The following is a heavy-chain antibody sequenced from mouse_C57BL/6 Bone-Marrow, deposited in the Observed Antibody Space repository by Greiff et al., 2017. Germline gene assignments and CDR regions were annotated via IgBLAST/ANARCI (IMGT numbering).Heavy chain of an antibody. CDR3: ARRAGWLPPFDY. J-gene: IGHJ2*01. Sequence: VQLKESGAELARPGASVKLSCKASGYTFTSYGISWVKQRTGQGLEWIGEIYPRSGNTYYNEKFKGKATLTADKSSSTAYMELRSLTSEDSAVYFCARRAGWLPPFDYWGQGTTLTVSS. V-gene: IGHV1-81*01. D-gene: IGHD2-3*01. CDR2: IYPRSGNT. CDR1: GYTFTSYG.